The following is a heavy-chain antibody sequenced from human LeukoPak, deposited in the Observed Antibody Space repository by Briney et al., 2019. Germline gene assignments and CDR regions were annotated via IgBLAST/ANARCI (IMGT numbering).Heavy chain of an antibody. CDR2: IYHSGSI. CDR1: VGSISSGGYS. CDR3: ARALNGYYDSSGYYGGYFDY. V-gene: IGHV4-30-2*01. Sequence: SQTLSLTCAVSVGSISSGGYSWSWIRQPPGKGLEWIGYIYHSGSIYYNPSRKSRVTISVDRSKNQFSLKLSSVTAADTAVYYCARALNGYYDSSGYYGGYFDYWGQGTLVTVSS. J-gene: IGHJ4*02. D-gene: IGHD3-22*01.